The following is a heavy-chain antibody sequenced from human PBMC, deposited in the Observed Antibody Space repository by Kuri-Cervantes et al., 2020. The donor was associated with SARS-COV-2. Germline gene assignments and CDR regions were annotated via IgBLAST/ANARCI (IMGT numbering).Heavy chain of an antibody. CDR2: IIPIFGTA. D-gene: IGHD1-7*01. Sequence: SVKVSCKASGGTFSSYAISWVRQAPGQGLEWMGGIIPIFGTANYAQKFQGRVTITADESTSTAYMELSSLRSEDTAVYYCARDLTLGLPAGEGWFDPWGQGTLVTVSS. CDR1: GGTFSSYA. V-gene: IGHV1-69*13. CDR3: ARDLTLGLPAGEGWFDP. J-gene: IGHJ5*02.